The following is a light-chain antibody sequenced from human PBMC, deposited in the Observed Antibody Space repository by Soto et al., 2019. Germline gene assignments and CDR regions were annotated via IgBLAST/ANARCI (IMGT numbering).Light chain of an antibody. CDR1: ETVSRW. V-gene: IGKV1-5*01. J-gene: IGKJ1*01. CDR2: DAS. CDR3: RQYPTYWT. Sequence: DIQLTQSPSTLSASLGDRVTITCRASETVSRWLAWYQQKPGKAPKLLIFDASTLESWVPSRFSGSGSGTEFTLTISSLQSDDFATYYCRQYPTYWTFGQGTKVDIK.